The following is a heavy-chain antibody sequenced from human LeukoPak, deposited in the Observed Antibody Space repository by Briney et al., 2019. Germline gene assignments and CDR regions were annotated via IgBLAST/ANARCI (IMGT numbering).Heavy chain of an antibody. CDR2: ISGNGGST. D-gene: IGHD6-13*01. Sequence: GGSLRLSCSASGFTFSSYAMHWVRQAPGKGLEYVSAISGNGGSTYYADSVKGRFTISRDNSKNTLYLQMSSLRAEDTAVYYCVNRYSSSWYVYWGQGTLVTVSS. CDR1: GFTFSSYA. V-gene: IGHV3-64D*06. CDR3: VNRYSSSWYVY. J-gene: IGHJ4*02.